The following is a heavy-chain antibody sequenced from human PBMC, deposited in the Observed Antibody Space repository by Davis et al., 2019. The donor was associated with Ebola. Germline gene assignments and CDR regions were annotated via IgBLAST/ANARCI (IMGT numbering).Heavy chain of an antibody. D-gene: IGHD4-17*01. CDR1: GFTFSSYE. Sequence: PGGSLRLSCAASGFTFSSYEMNWVRQAPGKGLEWVSSISSSSSYIYYADSVKGRFTISRDNAKNSLYLQMNSLRAEDTAIYYCAKLDYNDSYFQDWGQGTLVTVSS. V-gene: IGHV3-21*04. CDR2: ISSSSSYI. J-gene: IGHJ1*01. CDR3: AKLDYNDSYFQD.